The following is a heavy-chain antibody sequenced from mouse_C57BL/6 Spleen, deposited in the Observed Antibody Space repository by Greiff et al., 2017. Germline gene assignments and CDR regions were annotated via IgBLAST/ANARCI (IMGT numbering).Heavy chain of an antibody. CDR3: AIQDGSFDVLAY. V-gene: IGHV5-15*01. D-gene: IGHD1-2*01. CDR1: GFTFSDYG. J-gene: IGHJ3*01. CDR2: ISNLAYSI. Sequence: DVMLVESGGGLVQPGGSLKFSCAASGFTFSDYGMAWVRQAPRQGPEWVAFISNLAYSIDYADTETGRFTIARENDKNTLYLETGSLRSEDTARYYCAIQDGSFDVLAYWGQGTLVTVSS.